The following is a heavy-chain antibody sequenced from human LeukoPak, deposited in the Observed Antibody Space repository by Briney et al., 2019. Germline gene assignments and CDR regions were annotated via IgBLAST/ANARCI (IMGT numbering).Heavy chain of an antibody. Sequence: HAGGSLRLSCAASGFTFGSYAMSWVRQAPGKGLEWVSAISGSGGSTCYADSVKGRFTISRDNSKNTLYLQMNSLRAEDTAVYYCAKAYCSSTSCYGSGFDYWGQGTLVTVSS. V-gene: IGHV3-23*01. CDR1: GFTFGSYA. CDR2: ISGSGGST. D-gene: IGHD2-2*01. J-gene: IGHJ4*02. CDR3: AKAYCSSTSCYGSGFDY.